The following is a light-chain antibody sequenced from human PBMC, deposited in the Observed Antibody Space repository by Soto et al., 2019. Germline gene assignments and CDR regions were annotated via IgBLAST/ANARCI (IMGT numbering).Light chain of an antibody. Sequence: DIVLTQSPGTLSMSPGERATLSCRARQSVSSTVAWYQQKPGQAPTLLIYDASNRATGIPARFSGSGSGTDLTLIISSLELEASAVYSCQQRFNWRTVLSFGQGTRLEIK. V-gene: IGKV3-11*01. CDR2: DAS. J-gene: IGKJ5*01. CDR1: QSVSST. CDR3: QQRFNWRTVLS.